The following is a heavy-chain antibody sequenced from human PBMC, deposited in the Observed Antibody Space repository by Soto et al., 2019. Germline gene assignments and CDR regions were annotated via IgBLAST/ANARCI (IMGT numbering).Heavy chain of an antibody. D-gene: IGHD3-3*01. Sequence: PSEPLSLTGTVTGAAIRAYYWPWIRQSAGGGLEWTARIYSSASTNYNPSLKRRGTISLDTSMNHFSLRLSSVTSADTAVYYCARGQRFSDWFDPWGQGTWVT. CDR1: GAAIRAYY. V-gene: IGHV4-4*07. J-gene: IGHJ5*02. CDR3: ARGQRFSDWFDP. CDR2: IYSSAST.